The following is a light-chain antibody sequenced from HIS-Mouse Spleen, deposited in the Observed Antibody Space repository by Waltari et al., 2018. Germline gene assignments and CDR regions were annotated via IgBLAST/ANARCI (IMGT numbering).Light chain of an antibody. Sequence: SSELTQDPAVSVALGQTVRITCQGDSLRSYYASWYQQKPGQAPLLVIYGKNNRPSGIPDRFSGSRSRNTASLTITGAQAEDEADYYCNSRDSSGNHVVFGGGTKLTVL. CDR2: GKN. J-gene: IGLJ2*01. CDR1: SLRSYY. CDR3: NSRDSSGNHVV. V-gene: IGLV3-19*01.